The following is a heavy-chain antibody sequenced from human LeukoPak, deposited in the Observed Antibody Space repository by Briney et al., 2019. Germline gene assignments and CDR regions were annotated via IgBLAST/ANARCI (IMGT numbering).Heavy chain of an antibody. D-gene: IGHD6-19*01. CDR2: INPNSGGT. V-gene: IGHV1-2*06. Sequence: GASVKVSCKASGSTFTGYYMHWVRQAPGQRLEWMGRINPNSGGTNYAQKFQGRVTMTRDTSISTAYMELSRLRSDNTAVYYCARIIAVAAKEVDYWGQGTLVTVSS. CDR3: ARIIAVAAKEVDY. J-gene: IGHJ4*02. CDR1: GSTFTGYY.